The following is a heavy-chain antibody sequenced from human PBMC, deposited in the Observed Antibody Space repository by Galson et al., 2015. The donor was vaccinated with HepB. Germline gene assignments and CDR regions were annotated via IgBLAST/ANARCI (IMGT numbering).Heavy chain of an antibody. D-gene: IGHD2-21*01. CDR1: GFTFGNYA. V-gene: IGHV3-23*01. J-gene: IGHJ6*02. Sequence: SLRLSCAASGFTFGNYAMSWVRQAPGKGLEWVSLISGSGISTYRAEFVKGRFTISRDNAKNTMYLQMNSLRAEDSAVYYCAKDVVGNTFYYGMDVWGQGTTVTVSS. CDR3: AKDVVGNTFYYGMDV. CDR2: ISGSGIST.